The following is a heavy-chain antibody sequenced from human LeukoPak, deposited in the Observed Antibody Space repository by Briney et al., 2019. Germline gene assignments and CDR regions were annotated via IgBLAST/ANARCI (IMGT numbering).Heavy chain of an antibody. CDR2: ISAYNGNT. CDR3: ARAAAVVVVAATVWFDP. D-gene: IGHD2-15*01. CDR1: GYTFTTYG. Sequence: ASVKVSCKASGYTFTTYGISGVRQAPGQGLEWMGWISAYNGNTNYAQKLQGRVTMTTDTSTSTAYMELRSLRSDDTAVYYCARAAAVVVVAATVWFDPWGQGTLVTVSS. V-gene: IGHV1-18*01. J-gene: IGHJ5*02.